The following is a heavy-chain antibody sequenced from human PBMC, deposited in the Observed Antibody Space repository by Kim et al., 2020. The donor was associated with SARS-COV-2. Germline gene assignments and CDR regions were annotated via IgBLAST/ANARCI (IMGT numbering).Heavy chain of an antibody. Sequence: SETLSLTCTVSGGSISSGSYYWSWIRQPAGKGLEWIGRIYTSGSTNYNPSLKSRVTISVDTSKNQFSLKLSSVTAADTAVYYCARTYYYDSSGYYVDYFDYWGQGTLVTVSS. CDR3: ARTYYYDSSGYYVDYFDY. J-gene: IGHJ4*02. CDR1: GGSISSGSYY. CDR2: IYTSGST. D-gene: IGHD3-22*01. V-gene: IGHV4-61*02.